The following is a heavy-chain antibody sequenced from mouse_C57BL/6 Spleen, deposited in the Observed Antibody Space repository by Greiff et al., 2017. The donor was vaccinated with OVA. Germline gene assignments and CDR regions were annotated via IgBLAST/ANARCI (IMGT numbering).Heavy chain of an antibody. CDR1: GFTFSDYY. Sequence: EVMLVESEGGLVQPGSSMKLSCTASGFTFSDYYMAWVRQVPEKGLEWVANINYDGSSTYYLDSLKSRFIISRDNAKNILYLQMSSLKSEDTATYYCARDDSTGFADWGQGTLVTVSA. CDR2: INYDGSST. V-gene: IGHV5-16*01. J-gene: IGHJ3*01. CDR3: ARDDSTGFAD. D-gene: IGHD1-1*01.